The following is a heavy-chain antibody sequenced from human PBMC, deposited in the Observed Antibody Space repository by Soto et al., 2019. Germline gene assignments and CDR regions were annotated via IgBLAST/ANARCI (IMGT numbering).Heavy chain of an antibody. D-gene: IGHD6-6*01. V-gene: IGHV3-30-3*01. CDR3: ARNARIEARPGHLRY. CDR1: GFTFSSYA. Sequence: PGGSLRLSCAASGFTFSSYAMHWVRQAPGKGLEWVAVISYDGSNKYYADSVKGRFTISRDNSKNTLYLQMNSLRAEDTAVYYCARNARIEARPGHLRYWGQGTLVTVSS. J-gene: IGHJ4*02. CDR2: ISYDGSNK.